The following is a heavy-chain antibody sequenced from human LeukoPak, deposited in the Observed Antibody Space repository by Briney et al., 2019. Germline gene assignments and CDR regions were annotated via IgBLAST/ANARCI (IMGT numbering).Heavy chain of an antibody. D-gene: IGHD6-19*01. CDR3: AIAVAGTSVAFDI. CDR1: GGSISSYY. CDR2: IYYSGST. J-gene: IGHJ3*02. Sequence: SETLSLTCTVSGGSISSYYWSWLRQPPGKGLGWIGYIYYSGSTNYNPSLKSRVTISVDTSKNQFSLKLSSVTAAGTAVYYCAIAVAGTSVAFDIWGQGTMVTVSS. V-gene: IGHV4-59*01.